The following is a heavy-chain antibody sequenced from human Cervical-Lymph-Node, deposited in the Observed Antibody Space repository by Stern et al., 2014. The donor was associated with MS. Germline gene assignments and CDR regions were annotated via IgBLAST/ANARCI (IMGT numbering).Heavy chain of an antibody. J-gene: IGHJ6*02. D-gene: IGHD3-9*01. Sequence: QVTLKESGPTLVKPTETLTLTCSLSGFSIRTSGVGVVWIRQPPGKALEWLVLIYSDEDKRYSPSLKSRLTVSQDTSKNQVVLTRTNMDPVDTATYYCARQGNVDWSPHSYYVMDVWGQGTTVTVTS. CDR1: GFSIRTSGVG. CDR2: IYSDEDK. V-gene: IGHV2-5*02. CDR3: ARQGNVDWSPHSYYVMDV.